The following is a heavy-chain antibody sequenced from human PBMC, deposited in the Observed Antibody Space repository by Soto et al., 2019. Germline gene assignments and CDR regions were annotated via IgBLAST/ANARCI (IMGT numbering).Heavy chain of an antibody. CDR3: ARGHFEGYFCDY. V-gene: IGHV4-59*11. D-gene: IGHD6-13*01. CDR2: VYDSGST. J-gene: IGHJ4*02. CDR1: GGSISNHY. Sequence: VQLQESGPGLVKPSETLSLTCTVSGGSISNHYWNWIRQAPGKGLEWIGDVYDSGSTNYSPSLKSRVTISVDTSKNQLSLILRSVTAADTATYYCARGHFEGYFCDYWGQGALVTVSS.